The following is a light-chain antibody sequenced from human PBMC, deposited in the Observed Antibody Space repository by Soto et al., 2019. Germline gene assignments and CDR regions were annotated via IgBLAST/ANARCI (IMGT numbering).Light chain of an antibody. CDR2: GAS. CDR1: QSVSSN. CDR3: QQYNNWPYT. V-gene: IGKV3-15*01. Sequence: EIVMTQSPATLSVSPGERATLSCRASQSVSSNLAWYQQKPGQAPRLLIYGASTRATGIPGRFSGSGSGTEFSLTISSLQSEDFAVYSGQQYNNWPYTCGQGTKLEIK. J-gene: IGKJ2*01.